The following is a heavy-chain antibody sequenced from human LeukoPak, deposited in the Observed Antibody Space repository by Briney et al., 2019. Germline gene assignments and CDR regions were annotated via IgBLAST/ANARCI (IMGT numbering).Heavy chain of an antibody. V-gene: IGHV1-69*04. CDR2: ISPFFDVA. Sequence: ASVKVSCKASGGNFGNYVIHWVRQAPGQGLEWMGRISPFFDVANYAQRFQDRVTFTADKITNTAYMQISSLKSEDTAMYFCARGTNEEYSSSSDGLAVWGQGTTVTVSS. CDR3: ARGTNEEYSSSSDGLAV. CDR1: GGNFGNYV. J-gene: IGHJ6*02. D-gene: IGHD6-6*01.